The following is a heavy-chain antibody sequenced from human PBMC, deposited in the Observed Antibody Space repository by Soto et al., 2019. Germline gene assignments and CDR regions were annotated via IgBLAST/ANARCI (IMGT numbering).Heavy chain of an antibody. CDR2: VYDSGSS. Sequence: QLVLQESGPGLVKPSETLSLTCNVSGGSISSFYWTWIRQPAGGRLEWIGRVYDSGSSNYNPSLTTRITMSLHRSRSQFSLSLYYVTAADTAVYYCARGVAETDFYPWANWFDLWGQGSLVTVSS. CDR1: GGSISSFY. CDR3: ARGVAETDFYPWANWFDL. V-gene: IGHV4-4*07. J-gene: IGHJ5*02. D-gene: IGHD6-19*01.